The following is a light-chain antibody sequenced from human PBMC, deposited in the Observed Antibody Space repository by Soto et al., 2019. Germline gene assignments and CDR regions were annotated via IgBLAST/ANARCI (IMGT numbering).Light chain of an antibody. J-gene: IGKJ1*01. V-gene: IGKV1-39*01. CDR2: AVS. CDR1: QSITTY. CDR3: QQSYSTPGT. Sequence: DIQMTQSPSSLSASVGDRVTITCRASQSITTYLHWYQQKPGKAPKLLINAVSSLQGGVPSRFRGSGSGTDFTLTISSLRPEDFATYYCQQSYSTPGTFGQGTRVEVK.